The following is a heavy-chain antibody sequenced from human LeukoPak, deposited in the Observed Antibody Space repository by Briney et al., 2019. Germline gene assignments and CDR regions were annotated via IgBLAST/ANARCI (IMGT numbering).Heavy chain of an antibody. CDR3: ARDSTYYYDSSGYGDFDY. V-gene: IGHV4-34*01. CDR2: INHSGST. J-gene: IGHJ4*02. CDR1: GGSFSGYY. D-gene: IGHD3-22*01. Sequence: SETLSLTCAVCGGSFSGYYWSWIRQPPGKGLEWIGEINHSGSTNYNPSLKSRVTISVDTSKNQFSLKLSSVTAADTAVYYCARDSTYYYDSSGYGDFDYWGQGTLVTVSS.